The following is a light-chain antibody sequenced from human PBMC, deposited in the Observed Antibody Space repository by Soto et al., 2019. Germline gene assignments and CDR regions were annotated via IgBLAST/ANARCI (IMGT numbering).Light chain of an antibody. CDR2: KAS. V-gene: IGKV1-5*03. CDR3: QQYNSYPIT. Sequence: DIQMTQSPSTLSASVGDRVTITCRASQSISSWLAWYQQKPGKAPKLLIYKASSLESGVPSRFSGSGSGTEFTLNISSLQPDDFATYYCQQYNSYPITFGQGKRLEIK. CDR1: QSISSW. J-gene: IGKJ5*01.